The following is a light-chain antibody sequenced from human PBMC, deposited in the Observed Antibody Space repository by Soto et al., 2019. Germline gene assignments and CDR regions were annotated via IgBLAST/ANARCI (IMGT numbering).Light chain of an antibody. Sequence: EIVMSQSPATLSVSPGERATLSCRASQRVTSNLAWYQQKPGQAPRLLIYSASTRATGIPARFSGSGSGTEFTLTISSLQSEDFAVYYCQQYNNLWTFGQGTKVEI. CDR1: QRVTSN. J-gene: IGKJ1*01. CDR2: SAS. CDR3: QQYNNLWT. V-gene: IGKV3-15*01.